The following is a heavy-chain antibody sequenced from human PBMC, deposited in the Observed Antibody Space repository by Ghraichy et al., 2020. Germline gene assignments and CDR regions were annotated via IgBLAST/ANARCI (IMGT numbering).Heavy chain of an antibody. Sequence: ASVKVSCKASGYTFTSYDINWVRQATGQGLEWMGWMNPNSGNTGYAQKFQGRVTMTRNTSKSTAYMELSSLRSEDTAVYYCARGVPAGNNLSFDPWGQGTLVTVSS. V-gene: IGHV1-8*01. CDR2: MNPNSGNT. D-gene: IGHD2-2*01. CDR1: GYTFTSYD. CDR3: ARGVPAGNNLSFDP. J-gene: IGHJ5*02.